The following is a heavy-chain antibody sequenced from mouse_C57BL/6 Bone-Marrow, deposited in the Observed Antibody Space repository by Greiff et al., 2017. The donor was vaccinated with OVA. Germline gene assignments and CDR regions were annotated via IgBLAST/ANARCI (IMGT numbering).Heavy chain of an antibody. V-gene: IGHV1-54*01. CDR3: ARLDSNYPYYYAMDY. CDR1: GYAFTNYL. J-gene: IGHJ4*01. D-gene: IGHD2-5*01. CDR2: INPGSGGT. Sequence: VQLQQSGAELVRPGTSVKVSCKASGYAFTNYLIEWVKQRPGQGLEWIGVINPGSGGTNYNEKFKGKATLTADKSSSTAYMHLSSLTSEDSAVYFCARLDSNYPYYYAMDYWGQGTSVTVSS.